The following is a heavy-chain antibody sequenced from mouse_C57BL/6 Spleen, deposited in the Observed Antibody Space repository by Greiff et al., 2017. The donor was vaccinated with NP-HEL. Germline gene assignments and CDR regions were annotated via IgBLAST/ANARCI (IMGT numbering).Heavy chain of an antibody. CDR1: GFSLTSYG. CDR3: ARNFAGTPYFDY. J-gene: IGHJ2*01. D-gene: IGHD4-1*01. Sequence: QVQLQQSGPGLVQPSQSLSITCTVSGFSLTSYGVHWVRQSPGKGLEWLGVIWSGGSTDYNAAFISRLSISKDNSKSQVFFKMNSLQADDTAIYYCARNFAGTPYFDYWGQGTTLTVSS. V-gene: IGHV2-2*01. CDR2: IWSGGST.